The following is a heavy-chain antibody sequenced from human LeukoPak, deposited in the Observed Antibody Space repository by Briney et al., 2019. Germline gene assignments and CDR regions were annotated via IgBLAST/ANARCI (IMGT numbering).Heavy chain of an antibody. V-gene: IGHV1-8*01. CDR1: GYTFTSYD. J-gene: IGHJ4*02. D-gene: IGHD3-9*01. CDR2: MNPNSGNT. CDR3: ARGVPQFFRLRYFDWLSPVGNYFDY. Sequence: ASVKVSCKASGYTFTSYDINWVRQATGQGLEWMGWMNPNSGNTDYAQKFQGRVTMTRNTSISTAYMELSSLRSEDTAVYYCARGVPQFFRLRYFDWLSPVGNYFDYWGQGTLVTVSS.